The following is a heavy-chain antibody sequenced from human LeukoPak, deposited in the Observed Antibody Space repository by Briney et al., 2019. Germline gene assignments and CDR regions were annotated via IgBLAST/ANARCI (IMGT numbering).Heavy chain of an antibody. CDR3: ARQWSSGPAAIPDAFDI. V-gene: IGHV5-51*01. CDR1: GYSFTSYW. CDR2: IYPGDSDT. J-gene: IGHJ3*02. D-gene: IGHD2-2*01. Sequence: GESLKISCKGSGYSFTSYWIGWVRQMPGKGLEWMGIIYPGDSDTRYSPSLQGQVTISADKSISTAYLQWSSLKASDTAMYYCARQWSSGPAAIPDAFDIWGQGTMVTVSS.